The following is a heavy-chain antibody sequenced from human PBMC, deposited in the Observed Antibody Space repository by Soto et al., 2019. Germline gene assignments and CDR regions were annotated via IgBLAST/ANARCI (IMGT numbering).Heavy chain of an antibody. V-gene: IGHV1-18*01. CDR1: GYTFTSYS. J-gene: IGHJ4*02. Sequence: ASVKVSCKASGYTFTSYSISWVRQAPGQGLEWMGWISAYNGNTNYAQKLQGRVTMTTDTSTSTAYMELRSLRSDDTAVYYCAREDAAGYYFDYWGQGTLVTVSS. CDR2: ISAYNGNT. D-gene: IGHD6-13*01. CDR3: AREDAAGYYFDY.